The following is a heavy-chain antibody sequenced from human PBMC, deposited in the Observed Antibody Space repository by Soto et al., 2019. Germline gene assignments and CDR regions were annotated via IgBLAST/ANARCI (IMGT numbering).Heavy chain of an antibody. Sequence: SETLSLTCAVYGGSFSGYYWSWIRQRPGKGLEWIGEINHSGSTNYNPSLKSRVTISVDTSKNQFPLKLSSVTAADTAVYYCARRTGYYDFWSGYYKFDYWGQGTLVTVSS. CDR1: GGSFSGYY. D-gene: IGHD3-3*01. CDR2: INHSGST. J-gene: IGHJ4*02. V-gene: IGHV4-34*01. CDR3: ARRTGYYDFWSGYYKFDY.